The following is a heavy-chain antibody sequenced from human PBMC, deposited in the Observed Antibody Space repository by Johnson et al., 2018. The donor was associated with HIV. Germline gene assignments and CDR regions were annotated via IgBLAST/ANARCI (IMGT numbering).Heavy chain of an antibody. J-gene: IGHJ3*02. CDR3: TTDYRLTVVTRSDAFDI. Sequence: VQLVESGGGLVKPGGSLRLSCAASGFTFSNAWMSWVRQAPGKGLEWVGRIKSKTDGGTTDYAAPVKGRFTISRDDSKNTLYLQMNSLKTEDTAVYYYTTDYRLTVVTRSDAFDIWGQGTMVTVSS. CDR2: IKSKTDGGTT. V-gene: IGHV3-15*01. CDR1: GFTFSNAW. D-gene: IGHD4-23*01.